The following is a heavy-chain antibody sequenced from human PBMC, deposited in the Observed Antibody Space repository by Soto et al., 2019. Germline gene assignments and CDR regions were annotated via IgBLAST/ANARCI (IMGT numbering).Heavy chain of an antibody. CDR1: GYTFTGYY. CDR3: ARVPYYDFWSGYYEY. V-gene: IGHV1-2*02. CDR2: INPNSGGT. Sequence: QVQLVQSGAEVKKPGASVKVSCKASGYTFTGYYMHWVRQAPGQGLEWMGWINPNSGGTNYAQKFQGRVTMTRDTSISTAYMELSRLRSDDTAVYYCARVPYYDFWSGYYEYWGQGTLVTVSS. D-gene: IGHD3-3*01. J-gene: IGHJ4*02.